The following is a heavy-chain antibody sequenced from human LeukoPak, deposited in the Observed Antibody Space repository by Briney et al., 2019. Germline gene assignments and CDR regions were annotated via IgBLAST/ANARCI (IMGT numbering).Heavy chain of an antibody. CDR1: GFTVSAYA. D-gene: IGHD3-10*01. CDR3: AARKVRGVWFYLDY. CDR2: IYDDNT. J-gene: IGHJ4*02. Sequence: GGSLRLSCAASGFTVSAYAMAWVRQAPGKGLEWVSTIYDDNTYYADSVKGRFAISTDNSKNTLYLQMNSLRVEDTAVYFCAARKVRGVWFYLDYWGQETLVTVSS. V-gene: IGHV3-23*01.